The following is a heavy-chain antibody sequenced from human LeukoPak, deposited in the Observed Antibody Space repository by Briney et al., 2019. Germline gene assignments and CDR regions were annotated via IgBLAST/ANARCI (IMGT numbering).Heavy chain of an antibody. CDR2: IYPADSDT. Sequence: GESLKISCKGSGYPFTSYWIAWVRQMPGKGLEWMGIIYPADSDTRYSPSFQGQVTISADKSIGTAYLQWNSLKASDSAMYYCARGEPLDHWGQGTLVTVSS. D-gene: IGHD3-16*01. CDR1: GYPFTSYW. V-gene: IGHV5-51*01. CDR3: ARGEPLDH. J-gene: IGHJ4*02.